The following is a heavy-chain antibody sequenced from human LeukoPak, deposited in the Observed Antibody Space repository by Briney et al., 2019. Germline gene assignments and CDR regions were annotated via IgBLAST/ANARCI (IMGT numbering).Heavy chain of an antibody. CDR3: ARVDSGGSSPPFDY. Sequence: SETLSLTGTVSGGSISSGGYYWSWIRHHPGKGLEWIGYIYYSGSTYYNPSLKSRVTISVDTSKNQFSLKLSSVTAADTAVYYCARVDSGGSSPPFDYWGQGTLVTVSS. V-gene: IGHV4-31*03. CDR1: GGSISSGGYY. J-gene: IGHJ4*02. CDR2: IYYSGST. D-gene: IGHD2-15*01.